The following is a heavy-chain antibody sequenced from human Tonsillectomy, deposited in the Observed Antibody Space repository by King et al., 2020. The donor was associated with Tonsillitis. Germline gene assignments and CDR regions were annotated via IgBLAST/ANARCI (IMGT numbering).Heavy chain of an antibody. CDR2: IYRSGST. J-gene: IGHJ4*02. CDR1: GGSISAYY. Sequence: QLQESGPGLVKPSETLSLTCTVSGGSISAYYWNWIRQPPGKGLEWIGYIYRSGSTNYNPSLKSRVSISVDTSKHQFSLKLDSVTAADTAVYYCARIQWSPLWGQGTLVTVSS. D-gene: IGHD2-15*01. V-gene: IGHV4-59*01. CDR3: ARIQWSPL.